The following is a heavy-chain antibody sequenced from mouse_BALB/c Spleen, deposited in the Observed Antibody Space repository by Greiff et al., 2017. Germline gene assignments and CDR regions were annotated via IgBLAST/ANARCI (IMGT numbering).Heavy chain of an antibody. Sequence: EVNVVESGGGLVQPGGSRKLSCAASGFTFSSFGMHWVRQAPEKGLEWVAYISSGSSTIYYADTVKGRFTISRDNPKNTLFLQMTSLRSEDTAMYYCARFAYYGSRYFDVWGAGTTVTVSS. CDR2: ISSGSSTI. D-gene: IGHD1-1*01. J-gene: IGHJ1*01. CDR1: GFTFSSFG. V-gene: IGHV5-17*02. CDR3: ARFAYYGSRYFDV.